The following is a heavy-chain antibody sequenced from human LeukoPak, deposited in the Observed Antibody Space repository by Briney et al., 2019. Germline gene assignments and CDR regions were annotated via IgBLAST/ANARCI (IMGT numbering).Heavy chain of an antibody. D-gene: IGHD3-3*01. V-gene: IGHV4-4*07. Sequence: SETLSLTCSVSGGSISGYYWTWIRQPAGKRPEWIGRIDASGSTNCNPSLKSRVSMSVDTSKSQFSLKLTSLTAADTAVYYCARAGVHSFWSGYFDYWGQGALVTVSS. J-gene: IGHJ4*02. CDR3: ARAGVHSFWSGYFDY. CDR2: IDASGST. CDR1: GGSISGYY.